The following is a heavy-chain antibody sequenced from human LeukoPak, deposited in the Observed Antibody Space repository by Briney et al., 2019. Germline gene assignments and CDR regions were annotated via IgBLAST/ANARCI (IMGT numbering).Heavy chain of an antibody. CDR1: GGSVSSGSYY. J-gene: IGHJ6*04. CDR2: IYYSGST. V-gene: IGHV4-61*01. D-gene: IGHD2-15*01. Sequence: SETLSLTCTVSGGSVSSGSYYWSWIRQPPGKGLEWIGYIYYSGSTNYNPSLKRRVTISVDTSKNQFSLKLSSVTAADTAVYYCARGGYYYYYYGMDVWGKGTTVTVSS. CDR3: ARGGYYYYYYGMDV.